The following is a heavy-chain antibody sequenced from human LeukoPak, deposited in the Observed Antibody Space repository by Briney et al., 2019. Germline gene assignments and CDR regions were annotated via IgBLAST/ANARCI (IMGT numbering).Heavy chain of an antibody. D-gene: IGHD6-19*01. CDR1: GGAISSYY. Sequence: SETLSLTCAVSGGAISSYYWGWIRQPPGKGLEWIGYINYSGSSNHNPSLKSRVTISVDTSKNQFSLKLSSVTAADTAVYYCARGTIAMAGILDCWGQGTLVAVSS. CDR3: ARGTIAMAGILDC. CDR2: INYSGSS. J-gene: IGHJ4*02. V-gene: IGHV4-59*01.